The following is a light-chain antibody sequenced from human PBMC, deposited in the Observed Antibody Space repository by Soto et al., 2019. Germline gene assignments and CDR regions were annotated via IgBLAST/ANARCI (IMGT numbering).Light chain of an antibody. CDR2: GAS. Sequence: EIVLTQSPGTLSLSPGERATLSCMASESVSSSYLAWYQQKPGQAPRLLIYGASSRATGIPDRFSGSGSGTDFSLTISRLVTEDFSVYYCHQYDRSPLSFGGGTKVEIK. CDR3: HQYDRSPLS. V-gene: IGKV3-20*01. J-gene: IGKJ4*01. CDR1: ESVSSSY.